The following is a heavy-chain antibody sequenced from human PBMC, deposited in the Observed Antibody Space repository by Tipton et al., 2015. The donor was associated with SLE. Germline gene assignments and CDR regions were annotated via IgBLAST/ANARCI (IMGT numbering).Heavy chain of an antibody. V-gene: IGHV3-49*04. CDR2: VRSKRYGGTT. D-gene: IGHD3-22*01. J-gene: IGHJ4*02. CDR3: ARDEYRYDTTGYHLLGHLDF. Sequence: SLRLSCAASGFTFSSSWMNWVRLAPGKGLEWVGFVRSKRYGGTTEYAASVRGRFTISRDDSKRIAYLQMNSLKTEDTAVYYCARDEYRYDTTGYHLLGHLDFWGQGTLVTVSS. CDR1: GFTFSSSW.